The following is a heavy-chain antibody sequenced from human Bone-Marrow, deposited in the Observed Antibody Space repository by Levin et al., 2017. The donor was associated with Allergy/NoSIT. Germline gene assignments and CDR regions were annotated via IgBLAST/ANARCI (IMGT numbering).Heavy chain of an antibody. V-gene: IGHV3-21*04. CDR1: GFTFSSYS. Sequence: GESLKISCAASGFTFSSYSMNWVRQAPGKGLEWVSYIGSSTTYIYYADSVKGRFTISRDNSKNTVYLQMNSLRAEDTALYYCAKDRRAYSGSPDYWGQGTLVTVSS. CDR3: AKDRRAYSGSPDY. J-gene: IGHJ4*02. CDR2: IGSSTTYI. D-gene: IGHD1-26*01.